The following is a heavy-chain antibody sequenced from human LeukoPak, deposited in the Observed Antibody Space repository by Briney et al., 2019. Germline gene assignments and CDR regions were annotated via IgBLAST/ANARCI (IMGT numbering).Heavy chain of an antibody. V-gene: IGHV4-38-2*01. J-gene: IGHJ3*01. D-gene: IGHD6-13*01. CDR3: ARLSYSRGAFDF. CDR1: GYSISSGYY. Sequence: SETLSLTCAVSGYSISSGYYWGWIRQPPGKGLEWIGSIYHSGSTYYNPSLKSRVTISVDTSKNQFSLKLSSVTAADTAVYYCARLSYSRGAFDFWGQGTMVTVSS. CDR2: IYHSGST.